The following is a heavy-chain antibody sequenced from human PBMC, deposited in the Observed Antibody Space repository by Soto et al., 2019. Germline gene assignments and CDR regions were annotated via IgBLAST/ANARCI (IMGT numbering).Heavy chain of an antibody. CDR2: IYYSGST. V-gene: IGHV4-59*01. D-gene: IGHD3-3*01. Sequence: SETLSLTCTVSGGSISSYYWSWIRQPPGKGLEWIGYIYYSGSTNYNPSLKSRVTISVDTSKNQFSLKLSSVTAVDTAVYYCARVPIPGGEEVLRFLDGADYYYYGMDVWGQGTTVTVSS. CDR3: ARVPIPGGEEVLRFLDGADYYYYGMDV. J-gene: IGHJ6*02. CDR1: GGSISSYY.